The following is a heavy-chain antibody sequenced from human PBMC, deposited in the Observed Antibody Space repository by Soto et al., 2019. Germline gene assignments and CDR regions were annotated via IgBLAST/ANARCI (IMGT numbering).Heavy chain of an antibody. J-gene: IGHJ4*02. Sequence: PSXTRSLTCTVSGGSISSGGSYWIWIRQHPGKGLEWIGYIYYSGSTYYNPSLKSRVTISVDTSKNQFSLKLSSVTAADTAVYYCARDQSLAAGEIYFDYWGQGTLVTVSS. CDR1: GGSISSGGSY. CDR3: ARDQSLAAGEIYFDY. V-gene: IGHV4-31*03. CDR2: IYYSGST. D-gene: IGHD6-13*01.